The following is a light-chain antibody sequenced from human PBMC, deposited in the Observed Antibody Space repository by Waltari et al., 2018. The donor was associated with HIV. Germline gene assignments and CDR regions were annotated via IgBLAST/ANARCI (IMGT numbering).Light chain of an antibody. Sequence: QAGLTQPPSVSKGLRQTATLTCTGNSNNVGHQGATWLQQHQGHPPKLLSYNNNNRPSGISDRFSASRSGNTASPTITGLQPEDEADYFCSAWDSSLSAVVFGGGTTLTVL. CDR2: NNN. CDR3: SAWDSSLSAVV. V-gene: IGLV10-54*04. CDR1: SNNVGHQG. J-gene: IGLJ2*01.